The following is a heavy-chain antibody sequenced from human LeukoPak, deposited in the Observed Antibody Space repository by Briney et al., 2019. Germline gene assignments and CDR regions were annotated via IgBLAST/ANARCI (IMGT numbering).Heavy chain of an antibody. J-gene: IGHJ3*02. V-gene: IGHV4-31*03. CDR1: GVSVSDGRYY. Sequence: TSQTLSLTCSVSGVSVSDGRYYWTWIRQHPGKGLEWIGYKYYSGSAKYNPSLKSRLTISIDTSKNQFSLHLSSVTAADTATYYCATPYCSSISCLDVFNMWGQGTRVTVSS. CDR2: KYYSGSA. CDR3: ATPYCSSISCLDVFNM. D-gene: IGHD2-2*01.